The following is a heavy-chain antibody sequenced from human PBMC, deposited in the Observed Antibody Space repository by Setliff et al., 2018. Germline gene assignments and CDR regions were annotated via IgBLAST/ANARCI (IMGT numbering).Heavy chain of an antibody. D-gene: IGHD1-7*01. Sequence: LSLTCTVSGGSIRSSSYYWVWIRQPPGKGLEWIGSIYYSGSTYYNPSLKSRVTISVDTSKNQFSLKLSSVTAADTAVYYCARDPYNWNYGDAFDIWGQGTMVTVSS. CDR3: ARDPYNWNYGDAFDI. V-gene: IGHV4-39*07. J-gene: IGHJ3*02. CDR1: GGSIRSSSYY. CDR2: IYYSGST.